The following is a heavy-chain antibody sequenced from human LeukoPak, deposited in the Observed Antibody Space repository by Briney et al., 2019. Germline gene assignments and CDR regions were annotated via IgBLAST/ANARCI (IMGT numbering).Heavy chain of an antibody. CDR2: IYYSGST. V-gene: IGHV4-59*01. J-gene: IGHJ4*02. CDR1: GGSFSSYY. CDR3: ARSHSVWTSFDY. Sequence: PSETLSLTCTVSGGSFSSYYWSWIRQPPGKGLEWIGYIYYSGSTNYNPSLKSRVTISVDTSKNQFSLQLSSVTAADAAVYYCARSHSVWTSFDYWGQGTLVTVSS. D-gene: IGHD3/OR15-3a*01.